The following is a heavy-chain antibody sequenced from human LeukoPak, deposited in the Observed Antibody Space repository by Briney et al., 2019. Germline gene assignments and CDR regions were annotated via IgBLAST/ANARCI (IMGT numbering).Heavy chain of an antibody. CDR2: INHSGST. CDR3: ARAAIAVAGGSHYFDY. CDR1: GGSFSGYY. D-gene: IGHD6-19*01. V-gene: IGHV4-34*01. J-gene: IGHJ4*02. Sequence: KPSETLSLTCAVYGGSFSGYYWSWIRQPPGKGLEWIGEINHSGSTNYNPSLKSRVTISVDTSKNQFSLKLSSVTAADTAVYYCARAAIAVAGGSHYFDYWGQGTLVTVSS.